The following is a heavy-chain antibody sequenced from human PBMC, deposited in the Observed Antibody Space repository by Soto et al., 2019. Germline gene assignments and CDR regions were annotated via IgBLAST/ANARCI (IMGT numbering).Heavy chain of an antibody. Sequence: EVQLVESGGGLVQPGGSLRLSCATSGFTFGNYWMYWVRQAPGKGLVWVSRIHSDGKITTYADSVKGRFTISRDIAKNTLYLQMNSLRAEDTAMYYCARGRGSFYADFWGQGTLVTVSS. CDR1: GFTFGNYW. J-gene: IGHJ4*02. D-gene: IGHD1-26*01. CDR2: IHSDGKIT. V-gene: IGHV3-74*01. CDR3: ARGRGSFYADF.